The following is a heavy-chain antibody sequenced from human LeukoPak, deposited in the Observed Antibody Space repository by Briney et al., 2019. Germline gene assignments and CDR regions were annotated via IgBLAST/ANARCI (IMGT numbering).Heavy chain of an antibody. D-gene: IGHD5-12*01. J-gene: IGHJ6*02. Sequence: GGSLRLSCAASGFTVSSNYMSWVRQAPGKGLEWVSVIYSGDSTYYADSVKGRFTISRDNSKNTLYLQMNSLRAEDTAVYYCASGFTPTSGYDKYYYYGMDVWGQGTTVTVSS. V-gene: IGHV3-66*01. CDR1: GFTVSSNY. CDR2: IYSGDST. CDR3: ASGFTPTSGYDKYYYYGMDV.